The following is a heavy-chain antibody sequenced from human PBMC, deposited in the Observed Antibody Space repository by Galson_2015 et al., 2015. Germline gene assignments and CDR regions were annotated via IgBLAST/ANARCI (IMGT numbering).Heavy chain of an antibody. CDR1: GFTFSNFA. CDR2: ITGNAGRT. Sequence: SLRISCAAYGFTFSNFAMSWVRQAPGKGQEWVTIITGNAGRTSYAESVKGRSTIPRDNSKNTLYLQMSSLRAGDTAVYYCVTVPRVHSGSFPYYFDYWGQGTLVTVSS. D-gene: IGHD1-26*01. J-gene: IGHJ4*02. CDR3: VTVPRVHSGSFPYYFDY. V-gene: IGHV3-23*01.